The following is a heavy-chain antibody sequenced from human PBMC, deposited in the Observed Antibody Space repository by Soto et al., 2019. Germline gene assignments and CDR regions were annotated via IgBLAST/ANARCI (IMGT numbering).Heavy chain of an antibody. J-gene: IGHJ4*02. CDR3: MATLAARGHY. V-gene: IGHV3-23*01. CDR1: VLTISSYA. CDR2: ISGSGGST. D-gene: IGHD5-12*01. Sequence: LRLSGASSVLTISSYAISRVRQAPGKGLEWVSAISGSGGSTYYADSVKGRFTISRDNSKNTLYLQMNSLRAEDTAVYYCMATLAARGHYWGQGILVTVYS.